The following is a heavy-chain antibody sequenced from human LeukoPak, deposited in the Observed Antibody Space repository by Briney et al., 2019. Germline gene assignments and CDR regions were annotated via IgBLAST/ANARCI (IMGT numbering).Heavy chain of an antibody. CDR3: ARDSMSRYYFDY. Sequence: GGSLRLSCAASGFTFSSYSMNGVREAPGKGLEGVSILYSGGTTYYQDSVKGRFTISRDNSKNTLYLQINSLRAEDTAVYFCARDSMSRYYFDYWGQGTLVTVSS. J-gene: IGHJ4*02. V-gene: IGHV3-53*01. CDR1: GFTFSSYS. D-gene: IGHD2-2*01. CDR2: LYSGGTT.